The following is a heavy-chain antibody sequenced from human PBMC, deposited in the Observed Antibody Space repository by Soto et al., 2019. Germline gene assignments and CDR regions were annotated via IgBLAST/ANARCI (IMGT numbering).Heavy chain of an antibody. D-gene: IGHD5-18*01. CDR2: IYPGDSDT. CDR1: GYSFTSYW. V-gene: IGHV5-51*01. CDR3: ATAWTYSYYYGMDV. Sequence: RXESLKVSWQCSGYSFTSYWIGLVLQMPGKGLEWMGIIYPGDSDTRYSPSFQGQVTISADKSISTAYLQWSSLKASDTAMYYCATAWTYSYYYGMDVWGQGTTVTVSS. J-gene: IGHJ6*02.